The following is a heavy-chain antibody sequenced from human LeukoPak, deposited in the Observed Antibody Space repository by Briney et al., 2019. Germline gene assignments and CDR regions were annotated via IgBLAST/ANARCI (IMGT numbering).Heavy chain of an antibody. CDR1: GYTFTGYY. CDR2: INPNSGGT. D-gene: IGHD3-10*01. J-gene: IGHJ5*02. CDR3: ARRRYYYGSGTMGYNWFDP. Sequence: ASVKVSCKASGYTFTGYYMHWVRQAPGQGLEWMGWINPNSGGTNYAQKFQGRVTMTRDTSISTAYMELSRLRSDDTAVYYCARRRYYYGSGTMGYNWFDPWGQGTLVTVSS. V-gene: IGHV1-2*02.